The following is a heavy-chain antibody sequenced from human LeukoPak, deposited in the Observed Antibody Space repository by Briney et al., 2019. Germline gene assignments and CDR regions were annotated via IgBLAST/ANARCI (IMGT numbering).Heavy chain of an antibody. Sequence: SETLSLTCTVSGASITSFYWSWIRQPPGKGLEWIGYIYYSGSTNYNPSLKSRVTISVDTSKNQFSLKLSSVTAADTAVYYCARSYYDILTGYLGLGSWYFDLWGRGTLVTVSS. V-gene: IGHV4-59*08. CDR3: ARSYYDILTGYLGLGSWYFDL. D-gene: IGHD3-9*01. CDR2: IYYSGST. CDR1: GASITSFY. J-gene: IGHJ2*01.